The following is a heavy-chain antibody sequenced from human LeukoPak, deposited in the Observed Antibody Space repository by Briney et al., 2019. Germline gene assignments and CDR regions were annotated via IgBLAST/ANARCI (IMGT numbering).Heavy chain of an antibody. CDR3: AREPKGRGSYYYPFDY. D-gene: IGHD1-26*01. J-gene: IGHJ4*02. V-gene: IGHV1-69*01. CDR2: IIPIFGTA. Sequence: ASVKVSCKASGGTFSSYAISWVRQAPGQGLEWMGGIIPIFGTANYAQKFQGRVTITADGSTSTAYMELSSLRSEDTAVYYCAREPKGRGSYYYPFDYWGQGTLVTVSS. CDR1: GGTFSSYA.